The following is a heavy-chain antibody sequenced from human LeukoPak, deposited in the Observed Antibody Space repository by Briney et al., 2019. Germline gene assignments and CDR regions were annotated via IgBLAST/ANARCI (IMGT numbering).Heavy chain of an antibody. CDR3: ARVPAVAGHPTYYYYYYMDV. J-gene: IGHJ6*03. D-gene: IGHD6-19*01. CDR2: IYYSGST. Sequence: PSETLSLTCTVSGGSISSYYWSWIRQPPGKGLEWIGYIYYSGSTNYNPSLKSRVTISVDTSKNQFSLKLSSVTAADTAVYYCARVPAVAGHPTYYYYYYMDVWGKGTTVTISS. CDR1: GGSISSYY. V-gene: IGHV4-59*01.